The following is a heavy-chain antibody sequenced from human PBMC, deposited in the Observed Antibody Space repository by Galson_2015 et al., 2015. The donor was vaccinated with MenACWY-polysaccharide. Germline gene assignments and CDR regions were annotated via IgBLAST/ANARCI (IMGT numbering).Heavy chain of an antibody. Sequence: SLRLSCAASGFTFTSYAMSWVRQAPGKGLEWVSAIRSSGTNTYYADSVKGRFTISRDNSKNTLYLRMNGLRAEDTAVYYCAKDSTDFWSVAGRFDHWGQGTLVTVSS. CDR1: GFTFTSYA. J-gene: IGHJ5*02. V-gene: IGHV3-23*01. CDR2: IRSSGTNT. D-gene: IGHD3-3*01. CDR3: AKDSTDFWSVAGRFDH.